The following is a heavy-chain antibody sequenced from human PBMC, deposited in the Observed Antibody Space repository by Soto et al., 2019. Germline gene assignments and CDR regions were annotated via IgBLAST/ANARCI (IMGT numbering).Heavy chain of an antibody. CDR1: GGSISTDGYY. D-gene: IGHD6-6*01. V-gene: IGHV4-31*03. CDR2: IYHSGTT. J-gene: IGHJ6*02. Sequence: SETLSLTCSVSGGSISTDGYYWSWIRQLPGKGLEWIGYIYHSGTTYHNPSLKSRLSMSVDTSKNQFSLNLNSVTAADTAVYYCARVSIAIPGGMDVWGQGTTVTVSS. CDR3: ARVSIAIPGGMDV.